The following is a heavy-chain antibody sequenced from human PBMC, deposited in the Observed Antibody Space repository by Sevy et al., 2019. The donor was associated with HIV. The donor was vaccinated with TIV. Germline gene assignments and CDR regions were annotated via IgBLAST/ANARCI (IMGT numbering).Heavy chain of an antibody. D-gene: IGHD4-17*01. Sequence: ASVKVSCKASGYTFTGYYMHWVRQAPGQGLEWMGRINPNSGGTNYAQKFQGRVTMTRDTSISTAYMELSRLRSDDTAVYYCVRLSTVTTIYYYYGMDVWGQGTTVTVSS. CDR1: GYTFTGYY. J-gene: IGHJ6*02. CDR2: INPNSGGT. V-gene: IGHV1-2*06. CDR3: VRLSTVTTIYYYYGMDV.